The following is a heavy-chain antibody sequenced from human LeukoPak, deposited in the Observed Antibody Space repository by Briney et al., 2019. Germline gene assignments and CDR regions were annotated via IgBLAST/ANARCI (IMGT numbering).Heavy chain of an antibody. CDR2: IIPIFGTA. Sequence: ASVKVSCKASGGTFSSYAISWVRQAPGQGLEWMGGIIPIFGTANYAQKFQGRVTITADESTSTAYMELSSLRSGDTAVYYCARANQIGAARPFDYWGQGTLVTVSS. D-gene: IGHD6-6*01. J-gene: IGHJ4*02. CDR3: ARANQIGAARPFDY. CDR1: GGTFSSYA. V-gene: IGHV1-69*13.